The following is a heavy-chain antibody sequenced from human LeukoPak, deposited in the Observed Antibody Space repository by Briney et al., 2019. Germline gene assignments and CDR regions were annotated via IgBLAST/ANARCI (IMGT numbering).Heavy chain of an antibody. D-gene: IGHD6-13*01. V-gene: IGHV4-59*01. Sequence: SETLSLTXTVSGGSISSYYWSWIRQPPGKGLEWIGYIYYSGSTNYNPSLKSRVTISVDTSKNQFSLKLSSVTAADTAVYYCARYSSSWYGYYYYYMDVWGKGTTVTVSS. CDR2: IYYSGST. CDR1: GGSISSYY. CDR3: ARYSSSWYGYYYYYMDV. J-gene: IGHJ6*03.